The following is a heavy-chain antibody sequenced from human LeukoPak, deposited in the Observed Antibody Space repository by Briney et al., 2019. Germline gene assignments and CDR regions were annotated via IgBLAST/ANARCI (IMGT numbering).Heavy chain of an antibody. D-gene: IGHD1-7*01. CDR3: ARXSDXXXLLGDAFDA. CDR1: GFTFSSYG. Sequence: GRSLRLSCAASGFTFSSYGIHWVRQAPGKGLEWVAVIWYDRSNEYYADSVKGRFTVSRDNSKNTLYLQMNSLRAEDTAMYYCARXSDXXXLLGDAFDAWGQGTMVFVSS. V-gene: IGHV3-33*01. J-gene: IGHJ3*01. CDR2: IWYDRSNE.